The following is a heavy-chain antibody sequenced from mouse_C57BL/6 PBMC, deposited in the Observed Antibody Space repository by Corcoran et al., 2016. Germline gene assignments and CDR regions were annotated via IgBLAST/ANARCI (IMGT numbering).Heavy chain of an antibody. V-gene: IGHV9S7*01. Sequence: QLVQSGPELKKPGETVKISCKASGYTFTTAGMQRVQKMPGKGLKWMGWINTYSGVPTYADDFKGRFAFSLETSASTAYLQINNLKNEDTATYFCAKRGTDAMDYWGQGTSVTVSS. CDR3: AKRGTDAMDY. J-gene: IGHJ4*01. CDR2: INTYSGVP. CDR1: GYTFTTAG.